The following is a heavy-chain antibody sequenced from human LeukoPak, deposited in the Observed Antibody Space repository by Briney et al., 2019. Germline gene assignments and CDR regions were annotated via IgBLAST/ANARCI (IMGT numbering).Heavy chain of an antibody. J-gene: IGHJ4*02. V-gene: IGHV3-23*01. CDR3: AKDPSITIFGVVYFDY. Sequence: GGSLRLSCATSGFIFSNYWMSWVRQAPGKGLEWVSAISGSGGSTYYADSVKGRFTISRDNSKNTLYLQMNSLRAEDTAVYYCAKDPSITIFGVVYFDYWGQGTLVTVSS. CDR1: GFIFSNYW. CDR2: ISGSGGST. D-gene: IGHD3-3*01.